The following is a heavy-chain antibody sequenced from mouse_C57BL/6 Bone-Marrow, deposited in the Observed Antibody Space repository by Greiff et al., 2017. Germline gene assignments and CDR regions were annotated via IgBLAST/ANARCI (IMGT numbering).Heavy chain of an antibody. CDR2: IDPENGDT. V-gene: IGHV14-4*01. CDR3: TTNYGYDGFAY. D-gene: IGHD2-2*01. Sequence: VHVKQSGAELVRPGASVTLSCTASGFNIKDDYMHWVKQRPEQGLEWIGWIDPENGDTEYASKFQGKATITADTSSNTAYLQLSSLTSEDTAVYYCTTNYGYDGFAYWGQGTLVTVSA. CDR1: GFNIKDDY. J-gene: IGHJ3*01.